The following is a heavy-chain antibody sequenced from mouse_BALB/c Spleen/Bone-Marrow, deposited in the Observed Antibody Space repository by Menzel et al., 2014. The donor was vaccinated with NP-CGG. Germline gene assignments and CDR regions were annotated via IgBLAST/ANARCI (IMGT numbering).Heavy chain of an antibody. V-gene: IGHV7-3*02. CDR1: GFTFTDYF. D-gene: IGHD2-4*01. CDR3: ARGYYDDY. Sequence: EVQGVESGGGLVQPGGSLRLSCATSGFTFTDYFMTWVRQPPGKALEWLGFIRNKANGYTTEYSASVKGRFTISRNNSQSILYLQMNTLRAEDSATYYCARGYYDDYWGQGTTLTASS. CDR2: IRNKANGYTT. J-gene: IGHJ2*01.